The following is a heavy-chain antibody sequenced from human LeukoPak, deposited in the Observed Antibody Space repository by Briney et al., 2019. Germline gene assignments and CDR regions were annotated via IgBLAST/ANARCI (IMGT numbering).Heavy chain of an antibody. CDR1: GGSISSYY. Sequence: KPSETLSLTCTVSGGSISSYYWSWIRQPPGKGLEWIGYIYYSGSTNYNPSLKSRVTISVDTSKNQFSLKLSSVTAADTAVYYCASSLVGATPYYFDYWGQGTLVTVSS. D-gene: IGHD1-26*01. CDR2: IYYSGST. V-gene: IGHV4-59*12. CDR3: ASSLVGATPYYFDY. J-gene: IGHJ4*02.